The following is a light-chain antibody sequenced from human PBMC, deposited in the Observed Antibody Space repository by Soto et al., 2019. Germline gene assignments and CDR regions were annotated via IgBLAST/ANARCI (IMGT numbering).Light chain of an antibody. J-gene: IGLJ1*01. CDR3: LLFYGGVHV. CDR1: TGAVTSGYY. V-gene: IGLV7-43*01. CDR2: RIS. Sequence: QAVVTQEPSLTVSPGGTVTLTCACSTGAVTSGYYPNWFQQIPGQAPRAVIYRISNRHSWTPARFSGSLLGGKAALTLSAVQPEDEADYYCLLFYGGVHVFGNGTKLTVL.